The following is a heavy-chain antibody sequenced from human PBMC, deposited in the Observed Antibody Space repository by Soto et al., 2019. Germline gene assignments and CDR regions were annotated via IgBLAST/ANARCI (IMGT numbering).Heavy chain of an antibody. J-gene: IGHJ4*02. D-gene: IGHD4-17*01. CDR1: GGCIGSYH. Sequence: SETLSLTCTVSGGCIGSYHWRWIRQSAGERLQWIGRNYTSANTHDTPPLKSPVTASIDTLKNQFFLTVNSVAVAAWAVYFCARESGDNGNYEAYWGQGTPVTAAS. CDR3: ARESGDNGNYEAY. CDR2: NYTSANT. V-gene: IGHV4-4*07.